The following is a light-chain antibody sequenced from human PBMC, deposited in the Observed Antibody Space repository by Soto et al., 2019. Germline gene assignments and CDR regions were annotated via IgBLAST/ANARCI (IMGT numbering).Light chain of an antibody. V-gene: IGKV1-5*03. Sequence: DIQMTQSPSTLSASVGDRVTITCRASQNISRWLAWYQQKPGNAPKLLIFNASSLQSGFPSRFSGSGSGTDFTLTISSLQPDDFATYYCQQHVTYSRTFGQGTKVEI. J-gene: IGKJ1*01. CDR2: NAS. CDR3: QQHVTYSRT. CDR1: QNISRW.